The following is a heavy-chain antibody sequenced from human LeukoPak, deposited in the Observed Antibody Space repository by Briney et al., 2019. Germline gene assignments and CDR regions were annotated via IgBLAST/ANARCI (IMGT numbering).Heavy chain of an antibody. CDR3: ASKTVARRGGSDY. J-gene: IGHJ4*02. CDR1: GGTFSSYA. D-gene: IGHD4-23*01. V-gene: IGHV1-69*04. Sequence: GASVKVSCKASGGTFSSYAISWVRQAPGQGLEWMGRIIPILGIANYAQKFQGRVTITADESTSTAYMELSSLRSEDTAVYYCASKTVARRGGSDYWGQGTLVTVSS. CDR2: IIPILGIA.